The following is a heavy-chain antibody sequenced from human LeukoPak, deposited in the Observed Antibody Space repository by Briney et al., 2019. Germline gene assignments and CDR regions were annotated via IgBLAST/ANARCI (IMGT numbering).Heavy chain of an antibody. CDR2: ISAYNGNT. CDR1: GYTFTSYG. J-gene: IGHJ3*02. V-gene: IGHV1-18*01. CDR3: ARGPNIVLMVYANGGAFDI. Sequence: ASVKVSCKASGYTFTSYGISWVRQAPGQGLEWMGWISAYNGNTNYAQKVQGRVTMTTDTSTSTAYMELRSLRSDDTAVYYCARGPNIVLMVYANGGAFDIWGQGTMVTVSS. D-gene: IGHD2-8*01.